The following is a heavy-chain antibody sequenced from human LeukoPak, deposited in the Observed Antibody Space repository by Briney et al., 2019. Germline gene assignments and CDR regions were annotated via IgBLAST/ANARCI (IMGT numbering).Heavy chain of an antibody. J-gene: IGHJ5*02. CDR3: ASGRHGVVITQFDP. CDR2: IYYSGST. Sequence: PSQTLSLTCTVSGGSISSGGYYWSWIRQHPGKGLEWIGYIYYSGSTYYNPSLKSRVTISVDTSKNQFSLKLSSVTAADTAVYYCASGRHGVVITQFDPWGQGTLVTVSS. CDR1: GGSISSGGYY. D-gene: IGHD3-3*01. V-gene: IGHV4-31*03.